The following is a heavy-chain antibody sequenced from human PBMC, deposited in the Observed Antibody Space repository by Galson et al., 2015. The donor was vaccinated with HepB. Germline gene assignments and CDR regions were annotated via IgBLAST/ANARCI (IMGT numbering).Heavy chain of an antibody. V-gene: IGHV1-2*04. CDR1: GYTFTSYA. CDR2: INPNSGGT. D-gene: IGHD5-24*01. Sequence: SVKVSCKASGYTFTSYAMNWVRQAPGQGLEWMGWINPNSGGTNYAQKFQGWVTMTRDTSISTAYMELSRLRSDDTAVYYCARGDSYFDYWGQGTLVTVSS. J-gene: IGHJ4*02. CDR3: ARGDSYFDY.